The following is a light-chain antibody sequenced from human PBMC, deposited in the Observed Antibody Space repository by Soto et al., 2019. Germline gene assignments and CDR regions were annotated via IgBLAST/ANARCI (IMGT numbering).Light chain of an antibody. CDR1: SSDVGGYNY. J-gene: IGLJ1*01. Sequence: QSVLTQPASVSGSPGQSITISCTGTSSDVGGYNYVCWYQHHPGKAPKLIISEVSNRPSGVSDRFSGSKSGNTASLTISGLQPEDEADYYCTSFTSSTTSVFGTGTKVTVL. V-gene: IGLV2-14*01. CDR3: TSFTSSTTSV. CDR2: EVS.